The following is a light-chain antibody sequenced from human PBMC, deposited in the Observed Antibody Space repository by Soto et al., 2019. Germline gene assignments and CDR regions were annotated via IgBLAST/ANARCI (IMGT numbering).Light chain of an antibody. CDR1: QSISNN. CDR3: QQYNKWPPWT. V-gene: IGKV3-15*01. CDR2: SAF. J-gene: IGKJ1*01. Sequence: EIVLPQSPATLSLSPGERATLSCRASQSISNNLAWYQQKPGQAPRLVIYSAFTRATGIPARFSGSGSGTEFTLTISSLQSEDFAVYYCQQYNKWPPWTFGQGTKVEIK.